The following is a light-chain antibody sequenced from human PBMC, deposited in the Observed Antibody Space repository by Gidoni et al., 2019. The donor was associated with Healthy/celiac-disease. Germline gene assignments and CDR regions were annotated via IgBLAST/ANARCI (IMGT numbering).Light chain of an antibody. V-gene: IGLV2-14*01. CDR3: SSYTSSSTLV. Sequence: QSALTQPAYVSGSPGQSITISCTGTSSDVGGYNYVSWYQQHPGKAPKLMIYDVSKRPSGVSNRFSGSKSGNTASPTISGLQAEDEADYYCSSYTSSSTLVFGGGTKLTVL. J-gene: IGLJ2*01. CDR2: DVS. CDR1: SSDVGGYNY.